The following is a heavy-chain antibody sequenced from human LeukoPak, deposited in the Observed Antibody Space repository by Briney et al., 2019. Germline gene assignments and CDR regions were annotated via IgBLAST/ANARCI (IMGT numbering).Heavy chain of an antibody. Sequence: EASVKVSCKASGYTFTSYYMHWVRQAPGQGLEWMGIINPSGGSTSYAQKFQGRVTMTRDTSTSTAYMELSSLRSEDTAVYYCAREGPSVRIQLWSSYQPLRGYYFDYWGQGTLVIVSS. J-gene: IGHJ4*02. CDR2: INPSGGST. CDR1: GYTFTSYY. V-gene: IGHV1-46*01. CDR3: AREGPSVRIQLWSSYQPLRGYYFDY. D-gene: IGHD5-18*01.